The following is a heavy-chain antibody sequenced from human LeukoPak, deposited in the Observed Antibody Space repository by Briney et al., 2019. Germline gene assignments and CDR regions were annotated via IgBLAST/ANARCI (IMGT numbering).Heavy chain of an antibody. J-gene: IGHJ5*02. D-gene: IGHD2/OR15-2a*01. CDR1: GFTFSSFG. CDR2: IWYDGSNK. Sequence: GGSLRLSCAASGFTFSSFGMHWVRQAPGKGLEWLAVIWYDGSNKYYADSVKGRFTISRDNAKNSLYLQMNSLRAEDTAVYYCARDWSGFLFDPWGQGTLVTVSS. CDR3: ARDWSGFLFDP. V-gene: IGHV3-33*01.